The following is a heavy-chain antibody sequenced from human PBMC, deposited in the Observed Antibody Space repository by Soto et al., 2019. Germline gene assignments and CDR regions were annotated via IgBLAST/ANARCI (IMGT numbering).Heavy chain of an antibody. CDR3: ARASKGTIYSPHAFDI. V-gene: IGHV3-53*01. CDR1: GFAVSSNY. D-gene: IGHD2-21*01. J-gene: IGHJ3*02. Sequence: PGGSLRLSCACSGFAVSSNYMSLVRQAPGKGLEWVSLIYSGGTTYYADSVKGRFTISRDNSKNTLYLQMNSLRAEDTAVYYCARASKGTIYSPHAFDIWGQGTMVTVSS. CDR2: IYSGGTT.